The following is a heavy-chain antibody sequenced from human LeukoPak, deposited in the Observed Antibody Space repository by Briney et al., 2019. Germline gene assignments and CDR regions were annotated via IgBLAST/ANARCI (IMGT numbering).Heavy chain of an antibody. D-gene: IGHD2-15*01. J-gene: IGHJ4*02. CDR1: GHSFTSYD. Sequence: ASVKVSCKASGHSFTSYDINWVRQAPGQGLEWMGWVNPESGNTGYTQKFQGRVTMTWNTSISTASMELSSLRSDDTAIYYCAREGYCSGGSCHYYFDYWGQGTLLSVSS. CDR2: VNPESGNT. V-gene: IGHV1-8*01. CDR3: AREGYCSGGSCHYYFDY.